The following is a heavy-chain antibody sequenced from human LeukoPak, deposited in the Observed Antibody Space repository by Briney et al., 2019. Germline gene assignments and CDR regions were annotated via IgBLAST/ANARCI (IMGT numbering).Heavy chain of an antibody. CDR3: ARRSRSGYFLDS. CDR2: IYYSGNT. Sequence: SETLSLTCTVSGGSISSSSYYWGWIRQPPGKGLEWIGSIYYSGNTYYNPSLKSRVTISVDKSKNQFSLRLSSVTAADTAVYFCARRSRSGYFLDSWGQGTLVTVSS. D-gene: IGHD5-12*01. J-gene: IGHJ4*02. V-gene: IGHV4-39*01. CDR1: GGSISSSSYY.